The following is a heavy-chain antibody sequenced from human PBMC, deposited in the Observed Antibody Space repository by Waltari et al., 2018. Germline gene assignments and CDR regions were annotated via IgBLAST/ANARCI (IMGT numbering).Heavy chain of an antibody. CDR1: GFTFKSYV. Sequence: EVQLLESGGGLIQPGGSLRLSCAASGFTFKSYVMSWVRQAPGKGLELFSSIKDSGTITYYADSVKGRFTISRDNSKNTLYLQMNSLRAEDTAVYYCAKNSPYGTTWFGGVDPWGQGTLVTVSS. CDR3: AKNSPYGTTWFGGVDP. CDR2: IKDSGTIT. J-gene: IGHJ5*02. D-gene: IGHD3-10*01. V-gene: IGHV3-23*01.